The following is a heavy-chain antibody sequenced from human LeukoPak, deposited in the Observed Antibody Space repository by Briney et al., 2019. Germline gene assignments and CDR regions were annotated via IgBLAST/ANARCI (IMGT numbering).Heavy chain of an antibody. CDR3: AGTYYYGSGSYYPLDY. D-gene: IGHD3-10*01. J-gene: IGHJ4*02. CDR2: IIPILGIA. V-gene: IGHV1-69*04. CDR1: GGTFSSYA. Sequence: GASVKVSCKASGGTFSSYAICWVRQAPGQGLEWMGRIIPILGIANYAQKFQGRVTITADKSTSTAYMGLSSLRSEDTAVYYCAGTYYYGSGSYYPLDYWGQGTLVTVSS.